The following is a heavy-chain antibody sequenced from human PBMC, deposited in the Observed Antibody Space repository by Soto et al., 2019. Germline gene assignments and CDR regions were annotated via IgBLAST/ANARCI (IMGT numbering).Heavy chain of an antibody. V-gene: IGHV1-18*04. Sequence: QVQLVESGAEVKKPGASVKVSCKASGYTFTNYGISWVRQAPGQGLEWRGWISGNNGNTKYAKKFTGRVTMTTDTPTNTAYMDLRSLRSDDTAVYYCARDREYYYDSSGNYYYHYGMDVWGQGTTVTVS. D-gene: IGHD3-22*01. CDR2: ISGNNGNT. J-gene: IGHJ6*02. CDR3: ARDREYYYDSSGNYYYHYGMDV. CDR1: GYTFTNYG.